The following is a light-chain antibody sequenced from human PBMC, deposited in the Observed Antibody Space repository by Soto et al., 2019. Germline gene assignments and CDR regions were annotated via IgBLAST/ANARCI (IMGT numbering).Light chain of an antibody. CDR3: QQYNNWPFT. CDR2: GAS. Sequence: IVSTHAPGTLSFSPGEIATLYFRSSQTVNANFLAWYQQKPGQAPRLLIYGASSRATGIPDRFSGSGSGTDFTLTISSLQSEDFAVYYCQQYNNWPFTFGPGTKVDIK. J-gene: IGKJ3*01. CDR1: QTVNAN. V-gene: IGKV3D-15*01.